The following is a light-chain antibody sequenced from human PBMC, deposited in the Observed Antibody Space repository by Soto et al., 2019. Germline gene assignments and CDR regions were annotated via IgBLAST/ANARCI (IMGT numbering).Light chain of an antibody. J-gene: IGLJ2*01. CDR1: SSDVGGYNY. Sequence: QSVLTQPPSASGSPGQSVTISCTGTSSDVGGYNYVSWYQHHPGKAPKLIIYEVSKRPSGVPDRFSGSKSGNTASLTVSGLQADDEANYYCSSFAGSNTVFGGGTQLTVL. CDR3: SSFAGSNTV. V-gene: IGLV2-8*01. CDR2: EVS.